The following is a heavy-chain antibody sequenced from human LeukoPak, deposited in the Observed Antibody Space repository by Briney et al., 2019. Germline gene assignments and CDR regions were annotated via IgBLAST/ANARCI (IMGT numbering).Heavy chain of an antibody. CDR3: AKARSGCFDY. CDR2: VSGSGFST. J-gene: IGHJ4*02. V-gene: IGHV3-23*01. D-gene: IGHD6-19*01. Sequence: GGSLRLSCAASKFTFNNYAMNWVRQAPGKGLEWVSAVSGSGFSTYYADSVKGRFTISRDNSKNTLYLQMNSLRAEDTAVYYCAKARSGCFDYWGQGILVTVSS. CDR1: KFTFNNYA.